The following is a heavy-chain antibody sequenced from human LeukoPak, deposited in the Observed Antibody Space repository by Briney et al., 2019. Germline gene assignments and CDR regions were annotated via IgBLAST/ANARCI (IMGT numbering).Heavy chain of an antibody. D-gene: IGHD5-18*01. V-gene: IGHV1-2*06. CDR1: GYTFTSYG. Sequence: ASVKVSCKASGYTFTSYGISWVRQAPGQGLEWMGRINPNSGGTNYAQKFQGRVTMTRDTSISTAYMELSRLRSDDTAVYYCARGRDTAIDYWGQGTLVTVSS. CDR2: INPNSGGT. CDR3: ARGRDTAIDY. J-gene: IGHJ4*02.